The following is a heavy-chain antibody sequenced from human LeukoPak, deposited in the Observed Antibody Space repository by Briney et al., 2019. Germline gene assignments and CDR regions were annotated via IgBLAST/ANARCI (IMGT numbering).Heavy chain of an antibody. CDR2: ISSSGSTI. J-gene: IGHJ6*03. CDR3: ARDRRVTRLFSSRNYYYMDV. CDR1: GFIFSNYW. D-gene: IGHD2-21*02. Sequence: GGSLRLSCEASGFIFSNYWMAWVRQAPGKGLEWVSYISSSGSTIHYADSVKGRFTISRDNAKNSLYLQMNNLRAEDTAVYYCARDRRVTRLFSSRNYYYMDVWGKGTTVTVSS. V-gene: IGHV3-48*04.